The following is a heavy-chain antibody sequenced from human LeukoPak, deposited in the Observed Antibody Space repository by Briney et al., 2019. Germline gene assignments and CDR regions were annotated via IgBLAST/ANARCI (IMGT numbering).Heavy chain of an antibody. CDR2: ISSSSRYI. Sequence: GGSLRLSCAASGFTFSSYSMNWVRRAPGKGLEWVSSISSSSRYIYYADSVKGRFTISRDNAKNSLYLQMNSLRAEDTAVYYCARGVAGTLGGQGTLVTVSS. D-gene: IGHD6-19*01. J-gene: IGHJ4*02. CDR3: ARGVAGTL. V-gene: IGHV3-21*01. CDR1: GFTFSSYS.